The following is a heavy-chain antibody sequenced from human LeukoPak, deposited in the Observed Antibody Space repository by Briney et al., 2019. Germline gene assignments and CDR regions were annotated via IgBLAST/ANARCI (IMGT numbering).Heavy chain of an antibody. V-gene: IGHV1-2*02. CDR2: INPNSGGT. D-gene: IGHD6-13*01. CDR1: GYTFTGYY. CDR3: ARDIAAAGTGWFDP. Sequence: ASVKVSCKASGYTFTGYYMHWVRQAPGQGLEWMGWINPNSGGTNYAHKFQGRVIMTRDTSISTAYMELSRLRSDDTAVYYCARDIAAAGTGWFDPWGQGTLVTVSS. J-gene: IGHJ5*02.